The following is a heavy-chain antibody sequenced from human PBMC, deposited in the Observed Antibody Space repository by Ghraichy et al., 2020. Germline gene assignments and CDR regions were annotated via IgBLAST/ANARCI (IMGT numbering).Heavy chain of an antibody. CDR1: GGTFSSYA. Sequence: SVKVSCKASGGTFSSYAISWVRQAPGQGLEWMGGIIPIFGTANYAQKFQGRVTITADDSTSTVYMELSSLRSEDTAVYYCARSGVGPPAITEGYYYYYYMDVWGKGTTVTVSS. D-gene: IGHD3-10*01. CDR2: IIPIFGTA. J-gene: IGHJ6*03. V-gene: IGHV1-69*13. CDR3: ARSGVGPPAITEGYYYYYYMDV.